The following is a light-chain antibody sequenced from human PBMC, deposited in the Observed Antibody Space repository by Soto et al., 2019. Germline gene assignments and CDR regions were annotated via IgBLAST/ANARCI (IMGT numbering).Light chain of an antibody. CDR1: SSDVGSYNR. CDR3: CLYTSSRTVV. Sequence: QSALTQPPSVSGSPGQSVTISCTGTSSDVGSYNRVSWYQQSPGTAPKLMIYEVNNRPSGVPDRFSGSKSGNTASLSISGLQAEDEADYYCCLYTSSRTVVFGGGTQLTVL. CDR2: EVN. V-gene: IGLV2-18*01. J-gene: IGLJ2*01.